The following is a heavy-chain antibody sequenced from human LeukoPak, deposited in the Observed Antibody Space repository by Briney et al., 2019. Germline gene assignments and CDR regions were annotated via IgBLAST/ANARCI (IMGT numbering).Heavy chain of an antibody. J-gene: IGHJ6*02. CDR2: ISYDGSNK. V-gene: IGHV3-30*04. CDR3: ARDGVVTGLDV. Sequence: PGRSLRLSCAASGFTFSSYAMHWVCQAPGKGLEWVAVISYDGSNKYYADSVKGRFTISRDNSKNTLYLQMNSLRAEDTAVYYCARDGVVTGLDVWGQGTTVTVSS. CDR1: GFTFSSYA. D-gene: IGHD2-21*02.